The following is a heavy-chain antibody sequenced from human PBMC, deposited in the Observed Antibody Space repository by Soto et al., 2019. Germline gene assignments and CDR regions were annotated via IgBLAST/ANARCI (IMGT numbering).Heavy chain of an antibody. V-gene: IGHV4-39*01. CDR1: GGSIIGSGFH. D-gene: IGHD2-21*02. CDR3: AARSGDCDEWYAS. Sequence: ETLSLTCTVSGGSIIGSGFHWAWIRQPPGKGMEWIGSIYDSGTANYSPSRKSRLAIDVETSKNQLSLALSSVTDADTAVYYSAARSGDCDEWYASWGQGNRVTVYS. CDR2: IYDSGTA. J-gene: IGHJ5*02.